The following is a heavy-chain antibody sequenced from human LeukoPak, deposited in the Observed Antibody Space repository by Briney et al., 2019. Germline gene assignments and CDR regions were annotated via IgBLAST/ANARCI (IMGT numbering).Heavy chain of an antibody. CDR2: TSYSRTT. V-gene: IGHV4-59*08. Sequence: SETLSLTCAVSGGSITGHYWNWIRQTPGMGLEWVGYTSYSRTTIYNSYFKGRATISIDTSKNQLYLNLTSVTATDTAVYYCAKLGHSDGWYLGAFDIWGQGTTVSVSS. D-gene: IGHD6-19*01. CDR3: AKLGHSDGWYLGAFDI. J-gene: IGHJ3*02. CDR1: GGSITGHY.